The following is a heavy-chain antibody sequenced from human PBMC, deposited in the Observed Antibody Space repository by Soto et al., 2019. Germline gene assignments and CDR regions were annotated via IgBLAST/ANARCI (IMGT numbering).Heavy chain of an antibody. Sequence: EVQLVQSGAEVKKAGESLKISCKASGNIFSNYWIIWVRQLPGKGLESMGIIYPGDSDTTYSPSFQGKVSISADKSLTTAFLQWSSLKASDTAMYYCARRGLDDDAYDIWDQGTMVTVSS. V-gene: IGHV5-51*01. CDR3: ARRGLDDDAYDI. J-gene: IGHJ3*02. D-gene: IGHD5-12*01. CDR2: IYPGDSDT. CDR1: GNIFSNYW.